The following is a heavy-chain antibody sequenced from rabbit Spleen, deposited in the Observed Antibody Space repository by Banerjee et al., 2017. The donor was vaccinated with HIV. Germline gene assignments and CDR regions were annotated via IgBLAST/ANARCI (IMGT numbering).Heavy chain of an antibody. D-gene: IGHD1-1*01. CDR3: ARDLVAVIGWNFSL. V-gene: IGHV1S45*01. CDR2: IYTASSGSA. J-gene: IGHJ6*01. Sequence: QEQLEESGGDLVKPEGSLTLTCTASGFSFSSSYWICWVRQAPGKGLELIACIYTASSGSAYYASWVNGRFTISKTSSTTVTLQMTSLTAADTATYFCARDLVAVIGWNFSLWGPGTLVTV. CDR1: GFSFSSSYW.